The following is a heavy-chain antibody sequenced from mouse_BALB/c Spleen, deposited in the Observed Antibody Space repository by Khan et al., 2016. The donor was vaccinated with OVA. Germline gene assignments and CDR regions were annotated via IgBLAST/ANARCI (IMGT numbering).Heavy chain of an antibody. D-gene: IGHD2-14*01. Sequence: EVELVESGPGLVKPSQSLSLTCTVTGYSITSDYAWNWIRQFPGNKLEWMGYISSTGGTSYNPSLTSRISITRNTSKHQFFLQLKSVTAEDTATYYCARSIYYSYGYSLDCWGRGTLVTVSS. J-gene: IGHJ4*01. V-gene: IGHV3-2*02. CDR2: ISSTGGT. CDR1: GYSITSDYA. CDR3: ARSIYYSYGYSLDC.